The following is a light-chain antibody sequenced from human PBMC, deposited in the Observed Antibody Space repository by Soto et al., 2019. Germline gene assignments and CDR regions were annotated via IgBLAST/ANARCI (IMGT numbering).Light chain of an antibody. J-gene: IGKJ2*01. CDR1: QSISSY. CDR3: RLSYSTPRAT. Sequence: DIQVTQSPSSLSASVGDRVTITCRASQSISSYLNWYQQKPGKAPKLLIYAASSLQAGVPSRFSGSVSGTDFTHSISSLQPEDVATYYCRLSYSTPRATFGLGTKLEIK. V-gene: IGKV1-39*01. CDR2: AAS.